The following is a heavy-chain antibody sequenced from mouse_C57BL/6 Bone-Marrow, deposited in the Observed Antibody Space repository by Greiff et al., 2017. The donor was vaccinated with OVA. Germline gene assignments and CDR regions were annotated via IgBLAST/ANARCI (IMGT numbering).Heavy chain of an antibody. CDR3: ASHYYGLFAY. D-gene: IGHD1-2*01. CDR1: GYTFTSYW. Sequence: QVHVKQSGAELVRPGSSVKLSCKASGYTFTSYWMDWVKQRPGQGLEWIGNIYPSDSETHYNQKFKDKATLTVDKSSSTAYMQLSSLTSEDSAVYYCASHYYGLFAYWGQGTLVTVSA. J-gene: IGHJ3*01. CDR2: IYPSDSET. V-gene: IGHV1-61*01.